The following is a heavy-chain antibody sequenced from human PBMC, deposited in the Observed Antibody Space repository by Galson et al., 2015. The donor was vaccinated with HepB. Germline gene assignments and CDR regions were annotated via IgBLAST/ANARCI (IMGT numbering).Heavy chain of an antibody. CDR3: ARDLSGNLDFWFGSAFDI. V-gene: IGHV1-18*01. J-gene: IGHJ3*02. Sequence: SVKVSCKASGYTFTSYGISWVRQAPGQGLEWMGWISAYNGNTNYAQKLQGRVTMTTDTSTITAYMELRSLRSDDTAVYYCARDLSGNLDFWFGSAFDIWGQGTMVTVSS. CDR1: GYTFTSYG. CDR2: ISAYNGNT. D-gene: IGHD3-3*01.